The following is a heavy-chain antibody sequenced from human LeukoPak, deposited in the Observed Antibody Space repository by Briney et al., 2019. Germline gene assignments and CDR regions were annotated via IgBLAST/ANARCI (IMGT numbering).Heavy chain of an antibody. D-gene: IGHD6-13*01. CDR3: ARAPVIAAAGGYYYYYMDV. CDR2: IYTSGST. V-gene: IGHV4-4*07. J-gene: IGHJ6*03. Sequence: PSETLSLTCTVSGGSISSYYWSWIRQPAGKGLEWIGRIYTSGSTNYNPSLKSRVTMSVDTSKNQFSLKLSSVTAADTAVYYCARAPVIAAAGGYYYYYMDVWGKGTTVTVSS. CDR1: GGSISSYY.